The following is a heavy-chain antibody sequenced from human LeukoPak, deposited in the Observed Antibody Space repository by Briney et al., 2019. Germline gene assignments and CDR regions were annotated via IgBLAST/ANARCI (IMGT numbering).Heavy chain of an antibody. Sequence: GGSLRLSCGASGFTFSSYWMSWVRQAPGKGLEWVANIKQDGSEKYYVDSMKGRFTISRDNAKNSLYLQMNSLRAEDTAVYYCARGPSYCGTNCYYYFEYWGQGTLVTVSS. CDR2: IKQDGSEK. CDR3: ARGPSYCGTNCYYYFEY. CDR1: GFTFSSYW. V-gene: IGHV3-7*01. J-gene: IGHJ4*02. D-gene: IGHD2-21*01.